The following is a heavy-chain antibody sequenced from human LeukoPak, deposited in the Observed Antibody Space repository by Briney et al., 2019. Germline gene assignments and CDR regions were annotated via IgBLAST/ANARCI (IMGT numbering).Heavy chain of an antibody. Sequence: ASVKVSCKVSGYTLTELSMHWVRQAPGKGLEWMGGFDPEDGETIYAQKFQGRVTMTTDTSTSTAYMELRSLRSDDTAVYYCAKLSYYYDSSGFNWFDPWGQGTLVTVSS. D-gene: IGHD3-22*01. CDR3: AKLSYYYDSSGFNWFDP. V-gene: IGHV1-24*01. CDR1: GYTLTELS. J-gene: IGHJ5*02. CDR2: FDPEDGET.